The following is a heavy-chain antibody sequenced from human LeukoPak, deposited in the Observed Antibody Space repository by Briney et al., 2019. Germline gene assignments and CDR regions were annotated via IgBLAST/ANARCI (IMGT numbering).Heavy chain of an antibody. CDR3: ARNSLGYCSGGSCYSSWYFDL. J-gene: IGHJ2*01. D-gene: IGHD2-15*01. V-gene: IGHV3-23*01. CDR2: IRDSGGNT. CDR1: GFTFSNYA. Sequence: GGSLRLSCAASGFTFSNYAMSWVRQAPGKGLEWVSGIRDSGGNTHYAGSVRGRFTTSRDNSKTTLYLQMNSLRAADAAVYYCARNSLGYCSGGSCYSSWYFDLWGRGTLVTVSS.